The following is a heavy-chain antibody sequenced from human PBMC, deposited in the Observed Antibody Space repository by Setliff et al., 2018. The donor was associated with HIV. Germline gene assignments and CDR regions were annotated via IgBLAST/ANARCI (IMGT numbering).Heavy chain of an antibody. V-gene: IGHV3-21*01. CDR3: ARDRRRYDILTLHYMDV. J-gene: IGHJ6*03. Sequence: GGSLRLSCAASAFAFSNYAMSWVRQAPGKGLEWVSSITSSSNYIYYADSVKGRFTISRDNAKNSLYLQMNSLRPEDTGMYYCARDRRRYDILTLHYMDVWGKGTTVTVSS. CDR2: ITSSSNYI. D-gene: IGHD3-9*01. CDR1: AFAFSNYA.